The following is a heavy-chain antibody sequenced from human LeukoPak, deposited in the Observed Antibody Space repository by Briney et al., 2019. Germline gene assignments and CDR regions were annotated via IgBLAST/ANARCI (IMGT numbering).Heavy chain of an antibody. CDR3: ARGYYGSGSFFDY. D-gene: IGHD3-10*01. CDR2: IYYSGTT. Sequence: SETLSRTCTVSAGSVRSGSYYCSWLRQPPWKGREWTGYIYYSGTTNYNPSPRTPLTRSVDTSKNQFSLKLSSVTAADTAVYYCARGYYGSGSFFDYWGQGTLVTVSS. J-gene: IGHJ4*02. V-gene: IGHV4-61*01. CDR1: AGSVRSGSYY.